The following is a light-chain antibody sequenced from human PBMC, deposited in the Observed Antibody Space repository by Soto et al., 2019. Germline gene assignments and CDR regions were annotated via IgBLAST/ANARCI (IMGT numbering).Light chain of an antibody. Sequence: EIVMTQSPATLSVSPGERATLSCRASQSVSSNLAWYQQKPGQAPRLLIYGASTRATGIPARFSGSGSGTEFTLTISSLQSEDFAVYYCQQYNNWPPGVGFTFGPGTKVDIK. CDR3: QQYNNWPPGVGFT. CDR2: GAS. CDR1: QSVSSN. J-gene: IGKJ3*01. V-gene: IGKV3-15*01.